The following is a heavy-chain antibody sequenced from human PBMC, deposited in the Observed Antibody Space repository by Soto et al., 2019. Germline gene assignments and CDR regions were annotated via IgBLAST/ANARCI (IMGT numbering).Heavy chain of an antibody. CDR2: IYGDDDE. V-gene: IGHV2-5*02. Sequence: QITLKESGPTLVKPTQTLTLTCTFSGFSVGTIGVGGGWIRQPPGQALECLALIYGDDDERYSPSLKSRLSITKYTSKNQVVLTMTNIDPVDTATYYCAHLLGGHFAYWGQGALVTVSS. CDR3: AHLLGGHFAY. CDR1: GFSVGTIGVG. J-gene: IGHJ4*02.